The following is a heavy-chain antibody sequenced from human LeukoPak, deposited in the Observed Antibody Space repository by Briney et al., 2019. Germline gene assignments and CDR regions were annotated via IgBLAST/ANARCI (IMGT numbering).Heavy chain of an antibody. Sequence: PSETLSLTCAVYGGSFSGYYWSWIRQPPGKGLEWIGEINHSGSTNYNPSLKSRVTISVDKSKNQFSLKLSSVTAADTAVYYCAIGSRADYYYGMDVWGKGTTVTVSS. D-gene: IGHD3-10*01. CDR3: AIGSRADYYYGMDV. V-gene: IGHV4-34*01. CDR2: INHSGST. CDR1: GGSFSGYY. J-gene: IGHJ6*04.